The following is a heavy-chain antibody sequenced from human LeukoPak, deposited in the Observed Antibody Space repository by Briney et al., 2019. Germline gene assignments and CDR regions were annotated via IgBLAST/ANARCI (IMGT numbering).Heavy chain of an antibody. CDR1: GFTVSSNY. V-gene: IGHV3-66*02. J-gene: IGHJ2*01. CDR3: GREQLVTRYFDL. D-gene: IGHD3-9*01. Sequence: GGSLRLSCAASGFTVSSNYMTWVRQAPGKGLEWVSIIYSGGDTYYADSVKGRFTISRDNSKNTLYLQMNSLRAEDTAVYYCGREQLVTRYFDLWGRGTLVTVSS. CDR2: IYSGGDT.